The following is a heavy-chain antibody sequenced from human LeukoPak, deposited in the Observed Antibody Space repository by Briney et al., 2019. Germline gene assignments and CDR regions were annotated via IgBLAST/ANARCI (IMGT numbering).Heavy chain of an antibody. V-gene: IGHV1-46*01. D-gene: IGHD2-21*02. CDR3: ARVAWEGSYCGGDCYPFDY. CDR2: INPSGGST. J-gene: IGHJ4*02. Sequence: ASVKVSCKASGYTFTSYYMHWVRQAPGQGLEWMGIINPSGGSTSYAQKFQGRVTMTRGTSTSTVYMELSSLRSEDTAVYYCARVAWEGSYCGGDCYPFDYWGQGTLVTVSS. CDR1: GYTFTSYY.